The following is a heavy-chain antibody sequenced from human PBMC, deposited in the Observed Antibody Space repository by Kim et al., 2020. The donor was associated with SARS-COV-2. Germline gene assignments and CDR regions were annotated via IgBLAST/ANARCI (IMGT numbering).Heavy chain of an antibody. Sequence: DGGRTTSADSVRGRFTICRDNAKNAVVLEMSSLRAEDTAVYYCMRDYDFWGQGTLVTVSS. V-gene: IGHV3-74*01. CDR2: DGGRT. CDR3: MRDYDF. J-gene: IGHJ4*02.